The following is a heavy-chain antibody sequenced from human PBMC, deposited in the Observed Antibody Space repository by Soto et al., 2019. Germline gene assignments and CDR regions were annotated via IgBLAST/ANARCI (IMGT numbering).Heavy chain of an antibody. V-gene: IGHV4-31*03. Sequence: QVQLQESGPGLVKPSETLSLTCTVSGGSISSGGYYWSWIRQHPGKGLEWIGYIYYSGSTYNNPSLKSRLTISVDTSKNRVSLKLSSVTAADTAVYYCATVPNGSGSFQFDYWGQGTLVTVS. CDR2: IYYSGST. J-gene: IGHJ4*02. D-gene: IGHD3-10*01. CDR1: GGSISSGGYY. CDR3: ATVPNGSGSFQFDY.